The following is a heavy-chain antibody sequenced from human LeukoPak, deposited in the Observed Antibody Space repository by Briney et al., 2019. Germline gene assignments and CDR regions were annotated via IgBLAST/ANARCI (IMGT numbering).Heavy chain of an antibody. D-gene: IGHD3-10*01. J-gene: IGHJ4*02. Sequence: GSLRLSCAASGFTFSSYSMNWVRQPPGKGLEWIGEINHSGSTNYNPSLKSRVTISVDTSKNQFSLKLSSVTAADTAVYYCARGGRGYYGSGTKLDYWGQGTLVTVSS. CDR3: ARGGRGYYGSGTKLDY. CDR2: INHSGST. V-gene: IGHV4-34*01. CDR1: GFTFSSYS.